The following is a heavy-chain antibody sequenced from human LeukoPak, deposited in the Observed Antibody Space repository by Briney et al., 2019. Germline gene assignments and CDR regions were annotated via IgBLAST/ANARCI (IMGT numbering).Heavy chain of an antibody. Sequence: GGSLRLSCAASGFTFGSYAMTWVRQAPGKGLEWGSGISGSGSSTYYADSVKGRFTMSRDNSKNTLYLQLNSLRAEDTAVYYCAKDDFWSGYYGTTLTSDYWGQGTLVTVSS. CDR2: ISGSGSST. J-gene: IGHJ4*02. CDR1: GFTFGSYA. D-gene: IGHD3-3*01. CDR3: AKDDFWSGYYGTTLTSDY. V-gene: IGHV3-23*01.